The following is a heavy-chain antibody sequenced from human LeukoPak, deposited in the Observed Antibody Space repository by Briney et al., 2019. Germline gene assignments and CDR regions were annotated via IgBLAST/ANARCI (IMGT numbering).Heavy chain of an antibody. V-gene: IGHV3-74*01. CDR1: GFTFSSHW. CDR2: INKDGSNT. J-gene: IGHJ5*02. Sequence: GGPLRLSCAASGFTFSSHWMHWVRQAPGKGLVWVSRINKDGSNTFYADAVKGRFTISRDNSKNTLYLQMGSLRAEDMAVYYCASTYYDILTGYPWGQGTLVTVSS. CDR3: ASTYYDILTGYP. D-gene: IGHD3-9*01.